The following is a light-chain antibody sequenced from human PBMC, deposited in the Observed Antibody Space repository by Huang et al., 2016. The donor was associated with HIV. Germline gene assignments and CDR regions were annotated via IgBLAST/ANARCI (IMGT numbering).Light chain of an antibody. Sequence: EIVLTQSPATLSLSPGEGATLSCRASQSIGSYLAWYQQGPGQAPRLLINDATIRATGIPARFSGRGSGTDFTLTISSLEPEDFAVYYCQQRNNWPPWTFGQGTKVELK. CDR2: DAT. J-gene: IGKJ1*01. V-gene: IGKV3-11*01. CDR1: QSIGSY. CDR3: QQRNNWPPWT.